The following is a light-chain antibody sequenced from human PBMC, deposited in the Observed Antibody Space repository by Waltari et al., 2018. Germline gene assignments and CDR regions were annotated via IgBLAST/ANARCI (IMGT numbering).Light chain of an antibody. Sequence: DIQMTQSPPSLSASVGDTVTITCRASQGISSYLNWFQQKPGKPPKLLIYGATSLQSGVPRRFSGSGSGTEFTLTISSLQPEDFASYYCLQQNFYPWTFGQGTKVEIK. CDR3: LQQNFYPWT. CDR2: GAT. J-gene: IGKJ1*01. CDR1: QGISSY. V-gene: IGKV1-17*01.